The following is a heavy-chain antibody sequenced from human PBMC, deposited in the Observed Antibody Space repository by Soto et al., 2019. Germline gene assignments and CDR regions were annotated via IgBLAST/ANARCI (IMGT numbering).Heavy chain of an antibody. CDR3: AKDLKSLGDYVVGWAFDI. J-gene: IGHJ3*02. CDR2: ISGSGGST. Sequence: PGGSLRLSCAASGFTFSSYAMSWVRQAPGKGLEWVSAISGSGGSTYYADSVKGRFTISRDNSKNTLYLQMNSLRAEDTAVYYCAKDLKSLGDYVVGWAFDIWGQGTMVTVSS. CDR1: GFTFSSYA. V-gene: IGHV3-23*01. D-gene: IGHD4-17*01.